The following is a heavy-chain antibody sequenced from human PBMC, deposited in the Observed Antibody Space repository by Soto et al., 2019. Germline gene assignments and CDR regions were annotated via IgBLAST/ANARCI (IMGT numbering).Heavy chain of an antibody. D-gene: IGHD6-19*01. CDR1: GYIFTTYA. J-gene: IGHJ5*02. V-gene: IGHV1-3*01. CDR2: INAGNGHT. Sequence: ASVKVSCKASGYIFTTYAMQWVRQAPGQRLEWMGWINAGNGHTKYSQKFQGRVTITRDTSASTAYMELSSLRSEDTAVYYCARAELDGSGWYGGIDQWGQGTLVTVSS. CDR3: ARAELDGSGWYGGIDQ.